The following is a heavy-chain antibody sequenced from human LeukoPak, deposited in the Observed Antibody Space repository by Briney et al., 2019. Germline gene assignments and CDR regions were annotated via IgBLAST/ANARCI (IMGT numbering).Heavy chain of an antibody. CDR3: ARDQGIVATRPGYYYGMDV. D-gene: IGHD5-12*01. CDR1: GFTFSSYG. CDR2: IWYDGSNK. J-gene: IGHJ6*02. Sequence: GGSLRLSCAASGFTFSSYGMHWVRQAPGKGLEWVAVIWYDGSNKYYADSVKGRFTISRDNSKNTLYLQMNSLRAEDTAVYYCARDQGIVATRPGYYYGMDVWGQGTTVTVSS. V-gene: IGHV3-33*01.